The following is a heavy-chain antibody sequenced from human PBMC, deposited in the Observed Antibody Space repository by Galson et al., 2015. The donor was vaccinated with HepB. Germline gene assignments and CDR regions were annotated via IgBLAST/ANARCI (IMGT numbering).Heavy chain of an antibody. D-gene: IGHD3-10*01. V-gene: IGHV4-59*01. CDR1: GGSISSYY. CDR3: ARETYYYGSGSYRDASLWFDY. CDR2: IYYSGST. J-gene: IGHJ4*02. Sequence: SETLSLTCTVSGGSISSYYWSWIRQPPGNGLEWIGYIYYSGSTNYNPSLKSRVTISVDTSKNQFSLKLSSVTAADTAVYYCARETYYYGSGSYRDASLWFDYWGQGTLVTVSS.